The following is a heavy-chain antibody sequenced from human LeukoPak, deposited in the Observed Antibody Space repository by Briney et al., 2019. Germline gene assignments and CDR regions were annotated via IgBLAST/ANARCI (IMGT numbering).Heavy chain of an antibody. Sequence: GASVKVSCKPSGYTFTGYYIHWARQAPGQGLEWMGWIDPNSGGTHYAQKFQGRVTMTRATSINTAYMELSSLRSDDTAVYYCARGGYSGTEKPNDYWGQGTLVTVSS. D-gene: IGHD1-26*01. CDR1: GYTFTGYY. J-gene: IGHJ4*02. CDR2: IDPNSGGT. CDR3: ARGGYSGTEKPNDY. V-gene: IGHV1-2*02.